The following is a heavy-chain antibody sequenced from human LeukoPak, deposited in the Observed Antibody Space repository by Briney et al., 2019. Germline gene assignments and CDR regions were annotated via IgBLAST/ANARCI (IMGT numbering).Heavy chain of an antibody. J-gene: IGHJ6*03. CDR3: ARAGPMGSGRPAARSYMDV. V-gene: IGHV1-8*03. CDR1: GYTFTSYD. Sequence: ASVKVSCKASGYTFTSYDINWVRQATGQGLEWMGWMNPNSGNTGYAQKFQGRVTITRNTSISTAYMELSSLRSEDTAVYYCARAGPMGSGRPAARSYMDVWGKGTTVTVSS. CDR2: MNPNSGNT. D-gene: IGHD2-2*01.